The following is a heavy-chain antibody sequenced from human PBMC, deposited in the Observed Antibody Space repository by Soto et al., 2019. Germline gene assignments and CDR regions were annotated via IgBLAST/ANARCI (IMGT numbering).Heavy chain of an antibody. CDR1: GFTFSSYA. CDR2: ISWNSGSI. CDR3: AKDGRWFGELSNYFDY. J-gene: IGHJ4*02. Sequence: EVQLLESGGGLVQPGGSLRLSCAASGFTFSSYAMSWVRQAPGKGLEWVSGISWNSGSIGYADSVKGRFTISRDNAKNSLYLQMNSLRAEDTALYYCAKDGRWFGELSNYFDYWGQGTLVTVSS. V-gene: IGHV3-9*01. D-gene: IGHD3-10*01.